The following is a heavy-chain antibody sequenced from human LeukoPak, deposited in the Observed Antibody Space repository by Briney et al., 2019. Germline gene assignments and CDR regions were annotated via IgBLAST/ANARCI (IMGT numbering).Heavy chain of an antibody. CDR3: ATDLSYYETSGFSDL. D-gene: IGHD3-22*01. Sequence: GGSLRLSCVVSGSTFTDAWMSWVRQAPGKGLEWVGHIRKKTDGGTTDHAAPVRGRFTISRDDSKNTLYLQMSSLKTEDTAVYYCATDLSYYETSGFSDLWGQGTLVTVSS. J-gene: IGHJ5*02. V-gene: IGHV3-15*01. CDR1: GSTFTDAW. CDR2: IRKKTDGGTT.